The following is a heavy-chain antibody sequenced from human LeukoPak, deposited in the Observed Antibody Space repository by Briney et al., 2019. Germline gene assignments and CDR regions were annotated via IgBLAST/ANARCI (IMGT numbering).Heavy chain of an antibody. CDR1: GFTFNTYT. J-gene: IGHJ6*02. V-gene: IGHV3-48*01. CDR3: ARGKYGSLSSPDYYGMDV. Sequence: GGSLRLSCAASGFTFNTYTMNWVRQAPGKGLEWVSYISGSSGIIDYADSVRGRFTISRDNAKNSLYLQMNSLRAEDTAVYYCARGKYGSLSSPDYYGMDVWGQGTTVTVSS. D-gene: IGHD6-19*01. CDR2: ISGSSGII.